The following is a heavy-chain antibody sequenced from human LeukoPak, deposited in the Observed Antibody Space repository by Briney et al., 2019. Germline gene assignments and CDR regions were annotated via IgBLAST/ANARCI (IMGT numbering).Heavy chain of an antibody. CDR3: AKDYGSGSYFDY. Sequence: GGSLRLSCAASGFTFSSYAMSWVRQAPGEGLEWVSAISGSGGSTYYADSVKGRFTISRDNSKNTLYLQMNRLRAEDRAVYYCAKDYGSGSYFDYWGQGTLVPVPS. D-gene: IGHD3-10*01. CDR1: GFTFSSYA. CDR2: ISGSGGST. V-gene: IGHV3-23*01. J-gene: IGHJ4*02.